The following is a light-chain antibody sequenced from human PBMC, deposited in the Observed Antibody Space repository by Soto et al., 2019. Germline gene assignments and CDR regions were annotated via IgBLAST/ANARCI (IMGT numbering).Light chain of an antibody. Sequence: MTQSPSTLSVSPGERVTFSCRASQSISTNLAWYQQKPGQAPRLLIYGASTRDTHIPDRFSGTGSETEFTLSVSSLQSEDFAIYYCQQYYDWPLVTFGGGTRVEI. CDR3: QQYYDWPLVT. J-gene: IGKJ4*01. V-gene: IGKV3-15*01. CDR1: QSISTN. CDR2: GAS.